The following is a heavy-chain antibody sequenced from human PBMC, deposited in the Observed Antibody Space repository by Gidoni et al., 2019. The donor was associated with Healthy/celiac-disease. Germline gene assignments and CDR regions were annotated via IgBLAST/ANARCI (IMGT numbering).Heavy chain of an antibody. Sequence: EVQLVQSGAEVKKPGESLKISCKGSGYSFTIYWIGWVRQMPGKGLEWMGIIYPGDSDTRYSPPFQGQVTISADKSISTAYLQWSSLKASDTAMYYCARLFPYATMIADSWYFDLWGRGTLVTVSS. V-gene: IGHV5-51*01. CDR2: IYPGDSDT. CDR1: GYSFTIYW. D-gene: IGHD3-22*01. CDR3: ARLFPYATMIADSWYFDL. J-gene: IGHJ2*01.